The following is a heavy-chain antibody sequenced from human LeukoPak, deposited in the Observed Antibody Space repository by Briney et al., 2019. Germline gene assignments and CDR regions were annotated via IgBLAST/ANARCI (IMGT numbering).Heavy chain of an antibody. CDR3: ARVVYSGYDFRGAMDV. Sequence: SETLSLTCAVYGGSFSGYYWSWIRQPPGKGLEWIGEINHSGSTNHNPSLKSRVTISVDTSKNQFSLKLSSVTAADTAVYYCARVVYSGYDFRGAMDVWGKGTTVTVSS. CDR2: INHSGST. V-gene: IGHV4-34*01. D-gene: IGHD5-12*01. J-gene: IGHJ6*03. CDR1: GGSFSGYY.